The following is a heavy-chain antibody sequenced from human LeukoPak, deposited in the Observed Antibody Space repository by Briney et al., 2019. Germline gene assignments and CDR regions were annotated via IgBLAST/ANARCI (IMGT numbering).Heavy chain of an antibody. Sequence: SETLSLTCTVSGGSISNYYWTWIRQPPGKGLEWIGYIHYSGSTNYNPSLKSRVTLTVDTSKNQFSLNLSSVTATDTAVYYCARVVFCSGGSCYYYFDYWGQGTLVTVSS. V-gene: IGHV4-59*01. CDR2: IHYSGST. D-gene: IGHD2-15*01. CDR3: ARVVFCSGGSCYYYFDY. CDR1: GGSISNYY. J-gene: IGHJ4*02.